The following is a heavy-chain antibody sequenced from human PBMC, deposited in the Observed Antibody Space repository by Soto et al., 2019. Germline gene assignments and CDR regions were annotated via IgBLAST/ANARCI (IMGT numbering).Heavy chain of an antibody. D-gene: IGHD6-19*01. CDR2: VYYTGST. CDR1: GGSISGSSYY. J-gene: IGHJ4*02. V-gene: IGHV4-39*01. CDR3: AVSGDMYSSRRVAQGGY. Sequence: SETLSLTCTVSGGSISGSSYYWGWIRQPPGKGLEWLGSVYYTGSTYYNPSLKGRFTIYVDTSKNQFSLKLTSVTAADTAVYYCAVSGDMYSSRRVAQGGYWGQGTLVTVSS.